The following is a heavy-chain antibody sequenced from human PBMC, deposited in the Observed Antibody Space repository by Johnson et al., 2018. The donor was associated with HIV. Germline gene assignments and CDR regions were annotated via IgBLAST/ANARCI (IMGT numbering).Heavy chain of an antibody. CDR2: ISSGGST. Sequence: VQLVESRGGLVQPEGSLRLSCAASGISVSSYYMSWVRQAPGKGLEWVSVISSGGSTSYPDSVKGRFTISRDNSKNTLYLQMNSLRAEDTAVYYCARAVYSSTSSCAFDIWGQGTMVTVSS. CDR3: ARAVYSSTSSCAFDI. V-gene: IGHV3-66*01. D-gene: IGHD6-6*01. J-gene: IGHJ3*02. CDR1: GISVSSYY.